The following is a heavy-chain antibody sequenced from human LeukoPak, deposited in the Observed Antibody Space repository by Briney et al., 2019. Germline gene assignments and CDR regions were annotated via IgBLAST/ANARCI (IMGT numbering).Heavy chain of an antibody. CDR3: ARYGSGSYLDY. J-gene: IGHJ4*02. D-gene: IGHD3-10*01. V-gene: IGHV4-59*12. Sequence: PSETRSLTCTVSGGSISTYSWSWIRQPPGKGLEWIGYITYSGTTNYNPSLKSRVTMSVDTSKNQFSLNLSSVTAADTPVFYCARYGSGSYLDYWGQGTLVSVSS. CDR1: GGSISTYS. CDR2: ITYSGTT.